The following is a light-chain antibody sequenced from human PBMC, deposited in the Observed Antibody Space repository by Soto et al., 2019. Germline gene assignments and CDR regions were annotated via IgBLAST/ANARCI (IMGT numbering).Light chain of an antibody. CDR1: QTISSW. CDR2: AAS. V-gene: IGKV1-39*01. CDR3: HQSYSAPRT. Sequence: DIQMTQSPSTLCGSGGHIVTVTCGASQTISSWLAWYQQTPGKAPNLLIYAASSLQSGVPSRFSGSASGTDFTLTISSLQPEDFATYYCHQSYSAPRTFGQGTKVDIK. J-gene: IGKJ1*01.